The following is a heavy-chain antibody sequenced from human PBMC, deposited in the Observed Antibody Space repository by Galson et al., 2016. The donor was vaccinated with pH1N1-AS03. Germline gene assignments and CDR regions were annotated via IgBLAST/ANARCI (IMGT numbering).Heavy chain of an antibody. CDR1: GVSITSYY. CDR2: IYGGASGNM. CDR3: ARRPTGLDY. Sequence: ETLSLTCSVSGVSITSYYWSWIRLPAGKGLEWIGRIYGGASGNMNFNPSLKSRVTMSVDTSKNQFSLSLTSVTAADTAVYYCARRPTGLDYWGQGSLVTVSS. V-gene: IGHV4-4*07. J-gene: IGHJ4*02.